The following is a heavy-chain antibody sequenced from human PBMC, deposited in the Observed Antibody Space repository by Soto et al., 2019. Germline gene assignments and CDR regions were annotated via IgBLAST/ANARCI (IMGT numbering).Heavy chain of an antibody. J-gene: IGHJ4*02. CDR1: GGSISSGGYS. Sequence: QLQLQESGSGLVKPSQTLSLTCAVSGGSISSGGYSWSWIRQPPGKGLEWIGYIYHSGSTYYNPSRKSRVTLAVDRSKNQFSLKLSSVTAADTAVYYCARASTTVTTLDYWGQGTLVTVSS. CDR2: IYHSGST. V-gene: IGHV4-30-2*01. D-gene: IGHD4-17*01. CDR3: ARASTTVTTLDY.